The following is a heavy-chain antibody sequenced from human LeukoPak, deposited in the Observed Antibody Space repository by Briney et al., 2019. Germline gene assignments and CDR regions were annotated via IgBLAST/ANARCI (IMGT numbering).Heavy chain of an antibody. CDR3: ARLMGFGNQQACFDY. Sequence: GGSLRLSCAASGFTFSSYEMNWVRQAPGKGLEWVSYISSSGSTIYYADSEKGRFTISRDNAKNSLYLQMNSLRAEDTAVYYCARLMGFGNQQACFDYWGQGTLVTVSS. D-gene: IGHD3-10*01. V-gene: IGHV3-48*03. CDR1: GFTFSSYE. CDR2: ISSSGSTI. J-gene: IGHJ4*02.